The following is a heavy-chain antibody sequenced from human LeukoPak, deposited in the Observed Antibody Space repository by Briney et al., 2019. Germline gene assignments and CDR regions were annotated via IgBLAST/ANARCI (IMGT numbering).Heavy chain of an antibody. J-gene: IGHJ4*02. CDR3: ARGDYFDY. V-gene: IGHV3-53*01. CDR2: IYSGGST. CDR1: GFIVSSNY. Sequence: GGSLRLSCAASGFIVSSNYMSWVRQAPGKGLEWVSIIYSGGSTYYSDSVKGRFTISRDNSKNTLYLQMNSLRAEDTAVYYCARGDYFDYWGQGTLVTVSS.